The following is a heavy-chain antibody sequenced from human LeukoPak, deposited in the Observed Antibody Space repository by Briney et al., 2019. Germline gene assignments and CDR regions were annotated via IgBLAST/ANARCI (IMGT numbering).Heavy chain of an antibody. D-gene: IGHD1-26*01. J-gene: IGHJ3*02. CDR3: ARDPTSSWETAFDI. Sequence: QAGGSLRLSCAASGFTFSSYSMNWVRQAPGKGLEWVSYIRSSSSTIYYADSVKGRFTISRDNAKNSLYLQMNSLRAEDTAVYYCARDPTSSWETAFDIWGQGTMVTVSS. CDR2: IRSSSSTI. CDR1: GFTFSSYS. V-gene: IGHV3-48*01.